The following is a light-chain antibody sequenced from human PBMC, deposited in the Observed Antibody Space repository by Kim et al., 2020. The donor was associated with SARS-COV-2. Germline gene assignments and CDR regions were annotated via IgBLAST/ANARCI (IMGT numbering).Light chain of an antibody. CDR2: EVE. V-gene: IGLV2-18*02. CDR1: SSDVGAYNR. J-gene: IGLJ1*01. Sequence: QSALTQPPSVSGSPGQSVTISCAGTSSDVGAYNRVSWYRQAPGTAPKLVIYEVENRPSGVPGRFSGSKSGNTASLTISGLQVEDEADYFCTSHTGNSYVFGTGTKVTVL. CDR3: TSHTGNSYV.